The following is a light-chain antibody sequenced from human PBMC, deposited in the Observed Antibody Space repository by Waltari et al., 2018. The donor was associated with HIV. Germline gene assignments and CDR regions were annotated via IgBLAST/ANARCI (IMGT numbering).Light chain of an antibody. CDR3: QQYYNTPSIT. V-gene: IGKV4-1*01. J-gene: IGKJ5*01. CDR2: WAS. CDR1: QSVLSSSNNKNY. Sequence: DIVMTQSPDSLAVSLGQRATINCKSSQSVLSSSNNKNYLAWYQQRPGQPPKLLISWASARESGVSDRISGSGSGTDFTLTINSLQAEDVAVYYCQQYYNTPSITFGQGTRLGIK.